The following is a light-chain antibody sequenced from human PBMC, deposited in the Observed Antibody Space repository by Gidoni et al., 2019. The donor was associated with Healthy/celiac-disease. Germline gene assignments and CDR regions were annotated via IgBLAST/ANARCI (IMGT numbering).Light chain of an antibody. CDR2: DAS. CDR1: QSSSSW. V-gene: IGKV1-5*01. J-gene: IGKJ1*01. CDR3: QQYNSYSPR. Sequence: DIQMTQSPSTLSASVGDRVTITCRASQSSSSWLAWYQQKPGKAPKLLIYDASSLESGVPSRFSGSGSGTEFTLPISSLQPDDFATYYCQQYNSYSPRFGQXTKVEIK.